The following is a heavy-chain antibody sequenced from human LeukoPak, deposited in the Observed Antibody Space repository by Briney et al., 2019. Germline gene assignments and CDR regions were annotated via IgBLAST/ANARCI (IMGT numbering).Heavy chain of an antibody. CDR1: GGSFSGYY. CDR3: ARGGGAWPTIRPVRVHLGYYYMDV. D-gene: IGHD2-21*01. V-gene: IGHV4-34*01. J-gene: IGHJ6*03. Sequence: SETLSLTCAVYGGSFSGYYWSWIRQPPGKGLEWIGEINHSGRTNYNPSLKSRVTISVDTSKNQFSLKLSSVTAADTAVYYCARGGGAWPTIRPVRVHLGYYYMDVWGKGTTVTVSS. CDR2: INHSGRT.